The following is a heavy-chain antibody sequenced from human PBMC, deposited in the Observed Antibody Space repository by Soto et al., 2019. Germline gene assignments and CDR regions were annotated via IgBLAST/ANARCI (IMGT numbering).Heavy chain of an antibody. CDR2: INSDGSST. CDR3: AIDPYPWTSGWNWFDP. D-gene: IGHD6-19*01. Sequence: PGGSLRLSCAASAFTLSSYWMHWVRQAPGKGLVWVSRINSDGSSTNYADSVKGRFTISRDNAKNTLYLQMNSLRAEDTAVYYCAIDPYPWTSGWNWFDPWGQGTLVTVSS. CDR1: AFTLSSYW. V-gene: IGHV3-74*01. J-gene: IGHJ5*02.